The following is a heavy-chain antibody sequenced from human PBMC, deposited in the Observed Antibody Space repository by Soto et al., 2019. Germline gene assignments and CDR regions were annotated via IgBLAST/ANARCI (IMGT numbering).Heavy chain of an antibody. J-gene: IGHJ4*02. CDR3: ASPKSYRRQFDY. CDR2: INHSGST. CDR1: GGSFSGYY. Sequence: PSETLSLTCAVYGGSFSGYYWSWIRQPPGKGLEWIGEINHSGSTNYNPSLKSRVTISVDTSKNQFSLKLSSVTAADTAVYYCASPKSYRRQFDYWGQGTLVTVSS. V-gene: IGHV4-34*01. D-gene: IGHD3-16*02.